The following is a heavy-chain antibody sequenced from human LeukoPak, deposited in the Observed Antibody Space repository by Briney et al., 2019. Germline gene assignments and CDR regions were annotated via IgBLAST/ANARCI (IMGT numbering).Heavy chain of an antibody. Sequence: PSETLSLTCTVSDGSINGYYWSWIRRPAWKGLEWIGRMYTSGSTNYSPSLKSRVTMSLDTSKNHFSLKLSSVTAADTAVYYCARGVSAVTVDSWGQGTLVTVSS. V-gene: IGHV4-4*07. D-gene: IGHD4-17*01. CDR2: MYTSGST. J-gene: IGHJ4*02. CDR1: DGSINGYY. CDR3: ARGVSAVTVDS.